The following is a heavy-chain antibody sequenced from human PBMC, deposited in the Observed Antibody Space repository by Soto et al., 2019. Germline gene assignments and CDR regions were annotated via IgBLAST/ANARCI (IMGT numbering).Heavy chain of an antibody. D-gene: IGHD3-10*01. J-gene: IGHJ4*02. CDR3: ARDFGRFGELLAGGFDY. V-gene: IGHV3-7*01. CDR2: IKQDGSEK. CDR1: GFTFSSYW. Sequence: GGSLRLSCAASGFTFSSYWMSWVRQAPGKGLEWVANIKQDGSEKYYVDSVKGRFTISRDNAKNSLYLQMNSLRAEDTAVYYCARDFGRFGELLAGGFDYWGQGTLVTVSS.